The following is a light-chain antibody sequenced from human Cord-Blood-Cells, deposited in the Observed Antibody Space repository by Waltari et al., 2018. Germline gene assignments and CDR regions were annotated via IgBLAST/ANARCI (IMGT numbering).Light chain of an antibody. CDR2: RNN. CDR3: AAWDDSLSGPV. V-gene: IGLV1-47*01. Sequence: QSVLTQPPSASGTPGQRVTISCSGSSSNIGSNYVYWYPQLPGTAPKLLIYRNNQRPSGVPDRFSGSKSGTSASLAISGLRSEDDADYYCAAWDDSLSGPVFGGGTKLTVL. CDR1: SSNIGSNY. J-gene: IGLJ3*02.